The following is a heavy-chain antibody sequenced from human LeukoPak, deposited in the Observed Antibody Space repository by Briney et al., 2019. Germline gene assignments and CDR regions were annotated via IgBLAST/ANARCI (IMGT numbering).Heavy chain of an antibody. Sequence: GGSLRLSCAASGFTFSSYAMHWVRQAPGKGLEWVANIKKDGSETYYVDSVKGRFTISRDNAKNSLYLQMNSLRAEDTAMYYCARGRYSGTTYYFDYRGQGTLVTVSS. CDR2: IKKDGSET. V-gene: IGHV3-7*03. J-gene: IGHJ4*02. CDR3: ARGRYSGTTYYFDY. D-gene: IGHD5-12*01. CDR1: GFTFSSYA.